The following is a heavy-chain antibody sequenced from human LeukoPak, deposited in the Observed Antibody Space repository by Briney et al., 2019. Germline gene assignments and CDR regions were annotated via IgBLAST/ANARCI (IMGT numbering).Heavy chain of an antibody. CDR3: ATVMTGSRYFDL. J-gene: IGHJ2*01. CDR1: GGSISSNKYY. Sequence: SETLSLTCTVSGGSISSNKYYWSWIRQHPGKGLEWIGYIDYSGTTYYNPSLNRPVTISGDTSENQFSLTLDSVTAAVTAVFYCATVMTGSRYFDLWGRGTLVTVSS. D-gene: IGHD1-1*01. CDR2: IDYSGTT. V-gene: IGHV4-31*01.